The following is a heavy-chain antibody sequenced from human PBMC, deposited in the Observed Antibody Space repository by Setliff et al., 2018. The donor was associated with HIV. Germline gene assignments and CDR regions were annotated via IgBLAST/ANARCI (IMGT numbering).Heavy chain of an antibody. CDR3: ARDDSNGNTDAFDI. CDR2: IKQDGSEE. J-gene: IGHJ3*02. D-gene: IGHD5-18*01. V-gene: IGHV3-7*04. Sequence: GGSLRLSCAASGFTFSRYWMTWVRQAPGKGLEWVANIKQDGSEEHYMDSVKGRFTISRDNPKNSLYLQMTSLRAEDTAVYYCARDDSNGNTDAFDIWGQGTTVTVS. CDR1: GFTFSRYW.